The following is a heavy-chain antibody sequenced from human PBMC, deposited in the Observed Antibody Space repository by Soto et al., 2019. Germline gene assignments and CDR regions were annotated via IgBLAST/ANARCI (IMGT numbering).Heavy chain of an antibody. CDR2: IIPIFGTA. D-gene: IGHD4-17*01. V-gene: IGHV1-69*06. CDR3: ASSDYGGNNWFDP. J-gene: IGHJ5*02. Sequence: QVQLVQSGAEVKKPGSSVKVSCKASGGTFSSYAISWVRKAPGQGLEWMGGIIPIFGTANYAQKFQGRVTITADKSTSTAYMELSSLRSEDTAVYYCASSDYGGNNWFDPWGQGTLVSVSS. CDR1: GGTFSSYA.